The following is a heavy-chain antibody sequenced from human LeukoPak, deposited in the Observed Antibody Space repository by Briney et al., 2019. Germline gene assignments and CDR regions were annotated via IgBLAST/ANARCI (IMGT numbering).Heavy chain of an antibody. CDR3: ARAMYHPHN. Sequence: GGSLRLSCAASGFTFSSYWMSWVRQAPGKGLEWVANIKQDGIDKYYVDSVKGRFTISRDNAKNSLYLQLNSLRAEDTAVYYCARAMYHPHNWGQGTLVTVSS. CDR1: GFTFSSYW. V-gene: IGHV3-7*04. D-gene: IGHD2-2*01. J-gene: IGHJ4*02. CDR2: IKQDGIDK.